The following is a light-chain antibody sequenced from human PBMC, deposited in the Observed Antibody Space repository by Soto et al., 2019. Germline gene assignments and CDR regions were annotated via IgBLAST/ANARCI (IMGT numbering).Light chain of an antibody. Sequence: ETVLTQSPGTLSLSPGDRATLSCRASQSVSTNNFGWYQQRPGQAPRLLIYGASSRATGIPDRFSGSGSGTDFTLTISRLEPEDFAVYYCQQFDNSLWTFGQGTKVDIK. CDR2: GAS. CDR3: QQFDNSLWT. CDR1: QSVSTNN. J-gene: IGKJ1*01. V-gene: IGKV3-20*01.